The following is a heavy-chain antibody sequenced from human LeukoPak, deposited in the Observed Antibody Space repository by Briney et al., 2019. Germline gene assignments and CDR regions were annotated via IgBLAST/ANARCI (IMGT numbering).Heavy chain of an antibody. V-gene: IGHV1-2*02. CDR3: ARKWGPDSSGSTLDY. J-gene: IGHJ4*02. D-gene: IGHD3-22*01. CDR2: INPNSGGT. CDR1: GYTFTGYY. Sequence: ASVKVSCKASGYTFTGYYMHWVRQAPGQGLEWMGWINPNSGGTNYAQKFQGRVTMTRDTSISTAYMELSRLRSDDTAVYYCARKWGPDSSGSTLDYWGQGTLVTVSS.